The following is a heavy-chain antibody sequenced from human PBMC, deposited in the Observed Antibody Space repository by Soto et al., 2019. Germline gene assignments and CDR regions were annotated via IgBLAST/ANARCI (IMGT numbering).Heavy chain of an antibody. CDR2: ISPYNGNA. CDR3: ARAISLIMAAPAY. Sequence: VKIGWKTSVYPFRDYAISLVRQAPGQGLEWMGWISPYNGNANYTEKFQGRVSMTTDTSTTTAYIELTSLTSDDMAIYYCARAISLIMAAPAYWGEGTLVTVSS. J-gene: IGHJ4*02. V-gene: IGHV1-18*03. D-gene: IGHD2-8*01. CDR1: VYPFRDYA.